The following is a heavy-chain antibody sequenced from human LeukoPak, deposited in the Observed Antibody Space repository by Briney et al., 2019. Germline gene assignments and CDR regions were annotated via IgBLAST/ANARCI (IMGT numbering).Heavy chain of an antibody. J-gene: IGHJ6*03. D-gene: IGHD3-3*01. V-gene: IGHV4-39*01. CDR3: ARHRVVAFFYYIDV. CDR1: GASVSSSTYF. CDR2: IYYSGST. Sequence: ETSETLSLTCNVSGASVSSSTYFWAWIRQSPGKGLEWIGSIYYSGSTHYNPSLQSRVSISIDTFKDQFSLTVTSVTAADTALYFCARHRVVAFFYYIDVWGRGTTVTVSS.